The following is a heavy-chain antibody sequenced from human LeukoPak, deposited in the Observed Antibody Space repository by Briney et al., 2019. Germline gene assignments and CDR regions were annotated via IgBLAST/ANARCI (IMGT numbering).Heavy chain of an antibody. J-gene: IGHJ1*01. CDR1: GYSISRGYY. D-gene: IGHD6-13*01. V-gene: IGHV4-38-2*02. Sequence: PSETLSLTCIVSGYSISRGYYWGWIRPPPGKGLEWIGNIHHSGSTYYNPSLKSRVTISVDTSKNQLSLKLNSVTAADTAVYYCARVAAGIGFFQHWGQGTLVTVSS. CDR3: ARVAAGIGFFQH. CDR2: IHHSGST.